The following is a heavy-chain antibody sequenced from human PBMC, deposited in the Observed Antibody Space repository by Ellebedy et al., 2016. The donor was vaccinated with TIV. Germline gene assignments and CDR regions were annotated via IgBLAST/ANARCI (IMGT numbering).Heavy chain of an antibody. CDR3: AGRGY. D-gene: IGHD3-10*01. CDR2: ISGSSSDI. J-gene: IGHJ4*02. CDR1: GASIRAYF. V-gene: IGHV3-11*06. Sequence: LSLXCSVSGASIRAYFWSWIRQAPGKGLECLSYISGSSSDIKYADSVKGRFTISRDNAKNSLYLQMNSLRAEDTAVYYCAGRGYWGQGTLVTVSS.